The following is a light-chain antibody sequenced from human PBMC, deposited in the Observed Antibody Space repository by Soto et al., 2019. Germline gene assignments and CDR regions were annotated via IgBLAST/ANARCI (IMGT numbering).Light chain of an antibody. CDR1: SSDVGGYNY. CDR2: DVS. Sequence: QRVLTQPASVTGSPGQASTISCTGTSSDVGGYNYVSWYQQHPGKAPKLMIYDVSNRPSGVSNRFSGSKSGNTASLTISGLQAEDEADYYCSSYTSSLYVFGTGTKVTVL. V-gene: IGLV2-14*01. J-gene: IGLJ1*01. CDR3: SSYTSSLYV.